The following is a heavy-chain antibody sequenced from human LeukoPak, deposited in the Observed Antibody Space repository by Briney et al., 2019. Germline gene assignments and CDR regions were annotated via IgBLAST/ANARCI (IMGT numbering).Heavy chain of an antibody. V-gene: IGHV4-59*01. J-gene: IGHJ4*02. CDR2: IYYSGST. D-gene: IGHD5-12*01. CDR3: ARGGVATICDY. CDR1: GGSISSYY. Sequence: SETLSLTCTVSGGSISSYYWSWIRQPAGKGLEWIGYIYYSGSTNYNPSLKSRVTISVDTSKNQFSLKLSSVTAADTAVYYCARGGVATICDYWGQGTLVTVSS.